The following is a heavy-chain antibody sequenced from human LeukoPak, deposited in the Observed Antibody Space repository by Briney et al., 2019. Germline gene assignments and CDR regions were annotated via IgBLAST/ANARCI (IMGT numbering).Heavy chain of an antibody. D-gene: IGHD6-19*01. CDR1: GSPFSFYE. J-gene: IGHJ4*02. CDR3: ALLAVASDFDY. Sequence: PGGSLRLSCAVSGSPFSFYEMNWVRQAPGKGVEWVSNIGSSGTTTHYADSVKGRFSISRDNAKNSLYLRMNSLRVEDTAVYYCALLAVASDFDYWGQGALVTVSS. V-gene: IGHV3-48*03. CDR2: IGSSGTTT.